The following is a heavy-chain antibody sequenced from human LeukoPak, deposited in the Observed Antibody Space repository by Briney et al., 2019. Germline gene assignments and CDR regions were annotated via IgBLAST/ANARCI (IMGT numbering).Heavy chain of an antibody. CDR1: GLTFSNYS. CDR2: ISSSSSTI. Sequence: GGSLRLSCAASGLTFSNYSMNWVRQAPGKGLEWLSYISSSSSTIYYADSVKGRFTISRDNAKDSLYLQMNSLRAEDTAVYYCARDSSGFPHDYWGQGTLVTVSS. D-gene: IGHD3-22*01. V-gene: IGHV3-48*01. CDR3: ARDSSGFPHDY. J-gene: IGHJ4*02.